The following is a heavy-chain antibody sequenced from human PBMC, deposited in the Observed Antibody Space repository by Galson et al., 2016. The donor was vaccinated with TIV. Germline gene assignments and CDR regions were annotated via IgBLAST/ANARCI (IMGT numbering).Heavy chain of an antibody. D-gene: IGHD3-22*01. CDR2: IIPISNIA. J-gene: IGHJ2*01. CDR1: GGIFRNYP. Sequence: SVKVSCKASGGIFRNYPISWVRQAPGQGLEWMGGIIPISNIADYAQTFQGRVTITADESARTVSMELSSLRSDDTAVYYCARAGGGYHDTYWYFDLWGRGTLVTVSS. CDR3: ARAGGGYHDTYWYFDL. V-gene: IGHV1-69*13.